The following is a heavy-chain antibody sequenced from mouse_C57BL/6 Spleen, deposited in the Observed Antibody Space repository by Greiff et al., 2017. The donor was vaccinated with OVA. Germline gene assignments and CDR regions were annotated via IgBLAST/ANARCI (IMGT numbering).Heavy chain of an antibody. J-gene: IGHJ2*01. Sequence: QVQLQQPGAELVKPGASVKLSCKASGYTFTSYWMHWVKQRPGQGLEWIGMIHPNSGSTNYNEKFKSKATLTVDKSSSTAYMQLSSLSSEDSAVYYCARSGTGYFDDWGQGTTLTVSS. CDR3: ARSGTGYFDD. V-gene: IGHV1-64*01. CDR2: IHPNSGST. CDR1: GYTFTSYW. D-gene: IGHD4-1*01.